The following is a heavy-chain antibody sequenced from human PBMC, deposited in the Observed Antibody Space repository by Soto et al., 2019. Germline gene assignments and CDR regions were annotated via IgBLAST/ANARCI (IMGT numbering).Heavy chain of an antibody. CDR1: GFSLSTSGMC. CDR2: IDWDDDK. V-gene: IGHV2-70*01. D-gene: IGHD3-22*01. J-gene: IGHJ5*02. Sequence: SGPTLVNPTQTLTLTCTFSGFSLSTSGMCVSWIRQPPGKALEWLALIDWDDDKYYSTSLKTRLTISKDTSKNQVVLTMTNMDPVDTATYSCPPIRGDSRGYYPGWFDTWGQGTLVTVSS. CDR3: PPIRGDSRGYYPGWFDT.